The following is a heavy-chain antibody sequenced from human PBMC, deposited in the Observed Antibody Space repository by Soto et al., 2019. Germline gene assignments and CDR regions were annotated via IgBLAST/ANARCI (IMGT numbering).Heavy chain of an antibody. CDR2: IRSKANSYAT. V-gene: IGHV3-73*01. CDR3: TRHTPFYDSSGYSFLIPYGMDV. Sequence: GGSLRLSCAASGFTFSGSAMHWVRQASGKGLEWVGRIRSKANSYATAYAASVKGRFTISRDDSKNTAYLQMNSLKTEDTAVYYCTRHTPFYDSSGYSFLIPYGMDVWGQGTTVTVSS. D-gene: IGHD3-22*01. CDR1: GFTFSGSA. J-gene: IGHJ6*02.